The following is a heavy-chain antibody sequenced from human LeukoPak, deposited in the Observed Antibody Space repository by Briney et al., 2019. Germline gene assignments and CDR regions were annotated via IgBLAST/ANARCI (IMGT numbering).Heavy chain of an antibody. CDR3: AKDGSFLPLVTFDY. CDR1: GFTFSSYG. D-gene: IGHD2-21*02. CDR2: ISGSGGST. Sequence: PGGSLRLSCAASGFTFSSYGMSWVRQAPGKGLEWVSAISGSGGSTYYADSVKGRFTISRDNSKNTLYLQMNSLRAEDTAVYYCAKDGSFLPLVTFDYWGQGTLVTVSS. J-gene: IGHJ4*02. V-gene: IGHV3-23*01.